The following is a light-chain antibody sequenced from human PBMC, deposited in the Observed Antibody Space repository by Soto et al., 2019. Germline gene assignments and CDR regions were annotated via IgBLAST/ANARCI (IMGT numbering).Light chain of an antibody. J-gene: IGKJ1*01. CDR1: QSVSTNY. CDR2: VAS. V-gene: IGKV3-20*01. CDR3: QQYVSSPWT. Sequence: EIELTQSPGTLSLSAGERATLSCRASQSVSTNYLAWYQQKPGQAPRLLIYVASTRATGIPDRFSGSGSGTDVTLTISRLEPEDFAVYYCQQYVSSPWTFGQGTKVEIK.